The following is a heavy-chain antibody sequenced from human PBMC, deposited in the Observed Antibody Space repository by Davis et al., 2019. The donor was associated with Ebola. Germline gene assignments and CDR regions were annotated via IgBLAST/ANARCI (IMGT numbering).Heavy chain of an antibody. CDR3: ATAGGYDRRNSYIHFDR. D-gene: IGHD5-12*01. Sequence: PGGSLRLSCAASGFTFSDYYMSWIRQAPGKGLEWVSYISSSGSTIYYADSVKGRFTISRDNTKNSLYLQMNSLRAEDTGVYYCATAGGYDRRNSYIHFDRWGQGTQVTVSS. J-gene: IGHJ4*02. CDR1: GFTFSDYY. CDR2: ISSSGSTI. V-gene: IGHV3-11*04.